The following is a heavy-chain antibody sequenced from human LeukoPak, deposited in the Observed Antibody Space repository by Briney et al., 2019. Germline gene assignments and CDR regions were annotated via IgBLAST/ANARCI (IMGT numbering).Heavy chain of an antibody. CDR2: INPNSGGT. Sequence: ASVKVSCKASGYTFTGYYMHWVRQAPGQGLEWMGWINPNSGGTNYAQEFQGRVTMTRDTSISTAYMELSRLRSDDTAVYYCARERDAFDIWGQGTMVTVSS. CDR1: GYTFTGYY. J-gene: IGHJ3*02. CDR3: ARERDAFDI. V-gene: IGHV1-2*02.